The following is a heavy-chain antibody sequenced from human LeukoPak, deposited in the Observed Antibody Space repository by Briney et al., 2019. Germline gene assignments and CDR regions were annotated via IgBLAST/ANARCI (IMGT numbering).Heavy chain of an antibody. CDR1: GGSFSNYY. D-gene: IGHD3-3*01. V-gene: IGHV4-34*01. Sequence: SETLSLTCAVYGGSFSNYYWTWIRQSPGRGLEWIGEIKHSGSTKSNPSLKSRVTISVDTSKNQFSLKLSSVTAADTAVYYCARGIGDFWSATLERGYYFDYWGQGTLVTVSS. CDR3: ARGIGDFWSATLERGYYFDY. CDR2: IKHSGST. J-gene: IGHJ4*02.